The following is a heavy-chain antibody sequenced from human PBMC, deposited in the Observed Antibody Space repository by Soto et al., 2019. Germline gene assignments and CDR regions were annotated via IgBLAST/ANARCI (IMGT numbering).Heavy chain of an antibody. CDR2: IDPRSGGT. D-gene: IGHD3-10*01. CDR1: GYPFTTYY. CDR3: ATDDYGIFPY. Sequence: HVQLVQSGTEVKKPGALVRVSCMVSGYPFTTYYIHWVRQAPGQGLEWMGWIDPRSGGTVYEQKFQGRVTMTRDTSISTVYMDLSGLTSDDTALYYGATDDYGIFPYWGQGSLVTVSS. J-gene: IGHJ4*02. V-gene: IGHV1-2*02.